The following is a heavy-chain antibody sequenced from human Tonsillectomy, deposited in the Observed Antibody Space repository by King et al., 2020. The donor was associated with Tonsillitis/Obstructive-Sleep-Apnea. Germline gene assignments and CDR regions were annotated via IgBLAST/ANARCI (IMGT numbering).Heavy chain of an antibody. V-gene: IGHV5-51*01. CDR1: GYSFTSYW. D-gene: IGHD6-6*01. CDR2: IYPGDSDT. Sequence: KLVQSGAEVKKPGESLKISCQGSGYSFTSYWIGWVRQMPGKGLEWMGIIYPGDSDTRYSPSFQGQVTISADKSFSTAYLQWSSLEASDTAMYYCVRQYRSSQESDYWGQGTLVTVSS. J-gene: IGHJ4*02. CDR3: VRQYRSSQESDY.